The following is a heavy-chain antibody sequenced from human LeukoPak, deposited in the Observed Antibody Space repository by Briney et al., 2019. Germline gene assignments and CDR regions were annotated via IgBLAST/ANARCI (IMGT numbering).Heavy chain of an antibody. V-gene: IGHV3-30*18. D-gene: IGHD5-12*01. CDR2: ISYDGSNK. CDR1: GFTFSSYG. J-gene: IGHJ6*02. CDR3: AKDMESGYDHPYYYYGMDV. Sequence: GGSLRLSCAASGFTFSSYGMHWVRQAPGKGLEWVAVISYDGSNKYYADSVKGRFTISRDNSKNTLYLQMNSLRAEDTAVYYCAKDMESGYDHPYYYYGMDVWGPGTTVTVSS.